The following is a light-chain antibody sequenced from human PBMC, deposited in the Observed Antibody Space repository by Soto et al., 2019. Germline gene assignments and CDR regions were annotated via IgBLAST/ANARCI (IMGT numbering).Light chain of an antibody. CDR1: QSVSSK. Sequence: EIVMTQSPATLSVSPGERATLSCRASQSVSSKLAWYQQKPGQAPRLLIYGASTRATGIPARFSGSGSGTEFTLTISSLQSEDFAVYYCQQDKNGLTFGGGTKVELK. CDR3: QQDKNGLT. V-gene: IGKV3-15*01. CDR2: GAS. J-gene: IGKJ4*01.